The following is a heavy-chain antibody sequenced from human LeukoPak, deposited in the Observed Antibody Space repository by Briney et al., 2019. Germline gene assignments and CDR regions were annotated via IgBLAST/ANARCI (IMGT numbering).Heavy chain of an antibody. J-gene: IGHJ4*02. Sequence: PGGSLRLSCSVSGLKFCDYGLSWVRQAPGKGLEWVSGINWDGENAAHADSVKRRFTISRDNAENALYLQMDSLKAEDTALYYCARDLSATWYSLVYWGRGTLVTVSS. CDR1: GLKFCDYG. CDR3: ARDLSATWYSLVY. V-gene: IGHV3-20*04. CDR2: INWDGENA. D-gene: IGHD2-15*01.